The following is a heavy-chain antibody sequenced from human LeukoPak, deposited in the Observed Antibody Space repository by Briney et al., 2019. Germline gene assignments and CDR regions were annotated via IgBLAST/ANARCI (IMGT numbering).Heavy chain of an antibody. CDR1: GFTSSSYW. D-gene: IGHD3-9*01. CDR3: ARVDALGALRYFDWLPTDY. V-gene: IGHV3-74*01. CDR2: INSDGSST. J-gene: IGHJ4*02. Sequence: SGGSLRLSCAASGFTSSSYWMHWVRRAPGKGLVWVSRINSDGSSTSYADSVKGRFTISRDNAKNTLYLQMNSLRAEDTAVYYCARVDALGALRYFDWLPTDYWGQGTLVTVSS.